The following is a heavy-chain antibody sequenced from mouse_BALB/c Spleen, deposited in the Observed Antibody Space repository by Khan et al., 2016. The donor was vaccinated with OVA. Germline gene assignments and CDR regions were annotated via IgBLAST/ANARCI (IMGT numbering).Heavy chain of an antibody. CDR1: GISITTGNYR. Sequence: VQLKESGPGLVKPSQTVSLTCTVTGISITTGNYRWSWLRQFPGNKLEWIGNIYYSGTITYNPSLTSRTTITRDTSKNRFFLEMNSLTAEATAAYYCAREYGGLYWYLDVWGEGTTVTVSS. D-gene: IGHD1-1*01. CDR2: IYYSGTI. CDR3: AREYGGLYWYLDV. V-gene: IGHV3-5*02. J-gene: IGHJ1*01.